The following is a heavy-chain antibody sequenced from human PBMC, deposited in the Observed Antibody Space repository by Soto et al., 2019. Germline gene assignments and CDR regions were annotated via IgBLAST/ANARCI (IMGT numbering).Heavy chain of an antibody. J-gene: IGHJ6*03. CDR2: IRSKAYGGTT. CDR1: GFTFGDYA. D-gene: IGHD3-3*01. CDR3: TRVRSYDFWSGFQDYYYYYMDV. V-gene: IGHV3-49*03. Sequence: PGGSLRLSCTASGFTFGDYAMSWFRQAPGKGLEWVGFIRSKAYGGTTEYAASVKGRFTISRDDSKSIAYLQMNSLKTEDTAVYYCTRVRSYDFWSGFQDYYYYYMDVWGKGTTVTVSS.